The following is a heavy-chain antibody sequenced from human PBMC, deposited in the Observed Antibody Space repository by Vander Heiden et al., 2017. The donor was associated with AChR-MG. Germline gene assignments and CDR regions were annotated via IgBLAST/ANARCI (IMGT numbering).Heavy chain of an antibody. CDR2: ISSSSSYI. D-gene: IGHD4-17*01. Sequence: VQLVESGGGLVKLGGSLRTACASSGFTFCRYSKNWVRQAPGKGLEWVSSISSSSSYIYYADSEKGRFTISRDNAKNSLYLQMNSLRAEDTAVYYCARDVLMTTVLSDAFDIWGQGTMVTVSS. CDR3: ARDVLMTTVLSDAFDI. V-gene: IGHV3-21*01. CDR1: GFTFCRYS. J-gene: IGHJ3*02.